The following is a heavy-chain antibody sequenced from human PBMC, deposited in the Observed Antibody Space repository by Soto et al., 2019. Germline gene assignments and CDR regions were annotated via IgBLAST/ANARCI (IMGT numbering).Heavy chain of an antibody. V-gene: IGHV3-33*01. CDR1: GFTFSSYG. J-gene: IGHJ6*02. D-gene: IGHD3-3*01. Sequence: QVQLVESGGGVVQPGRSLRLSCAASGFTFSSYGMHWVRQAPGKGLEWVAVIWDDGSNKYYADSVKGRFTISRDNSKNTLYLQMNSLRAEDTAVYYWAREGDYDCGDGRDVWGQGTTVTVSS. CDR2: IWDDGSNK. CDR3: AREGDYDCGDGRDV.